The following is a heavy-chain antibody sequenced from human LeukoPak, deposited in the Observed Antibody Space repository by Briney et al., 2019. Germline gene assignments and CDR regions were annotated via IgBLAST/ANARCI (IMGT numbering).Heavy chain of an antibody. Sequence: GGSLRLSCAASGFTFSSYSMNWVRQSPGKGLEWVSYISSSSSTIYYADSVKGRFTISRDNAKNSLYLQMNSLRAEDTAVYYCARVLTAAAINYWGQGTLVTVSS. D-gene: IGHD2-2*02. CDR1: GFTFSSYS. J-gene: IGHJ4*02. V-gene: IGHV3-48*01. CDR3: ARVLTAAAINY. CDR2: ISSSSSTI.